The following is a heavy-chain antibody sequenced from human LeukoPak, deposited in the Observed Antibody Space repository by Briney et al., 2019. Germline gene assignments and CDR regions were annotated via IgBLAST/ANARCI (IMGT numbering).Heavy chain of an antibody. CDR1: GGTFSSYA. J-gene: IGHJ4*02. D-gene: IGHD7-27*01. CDR2: IIPIFGTA. V-gene: IGHV1-69*05. Sequence: SVKVSCKASGGTFSSYAISWVRQAPGQGLEWMGRIIPIFGTANYAQKFQGRVTMTTDTSTSTAYMELRSLRSDDTAVYYCARSSWAGLDYWGQGTLVTVSS. CDR3: ARSSWAGLDY.